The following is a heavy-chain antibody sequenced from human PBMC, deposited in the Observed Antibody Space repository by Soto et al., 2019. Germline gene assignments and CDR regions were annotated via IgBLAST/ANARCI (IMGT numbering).Heavy chain of an antibody. CDR3: TRGVLA. CDR1: GGSVNSGGYS. CDR2: ISPSGSP. D-gene: IGHD2-8*01. Sequence: QVQLQESGSRLMRPSQTVSLTCSVSGGSVNSGGYSWSWIRQPPGKGLEWIGFISPSGSPAYNPSLKSRVTISVDRSNNQISLELSSVTAADTAVYYCTRGVLAWGPGTRVTVSS. V-gene: IGHV4-30-2*01. J-gene: IGHJ5*02.